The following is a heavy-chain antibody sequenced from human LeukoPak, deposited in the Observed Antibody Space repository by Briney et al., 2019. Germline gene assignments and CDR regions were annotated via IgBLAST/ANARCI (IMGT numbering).Heavy chain of an antibody. CDR1: VGTFSSYA. D-gene: IGHD6-13*01. Sequence: RRAAVNVSCKASVGTFSSYAISWVRQAPGQGLEWMGGIIPIFGTANYAQRLQGRVTITADESTSTAYMELSSLSSEDTAVYYCARRSKLGAAAAKATYYYYGMDVWGQGTTVTVSS. V-gene: IGHV1-69*01. CDR2: IIPIFGTA. CDR3: ARRSKLGAAAAKATYYYYGMDV. J-gene: IGHJ6*02.